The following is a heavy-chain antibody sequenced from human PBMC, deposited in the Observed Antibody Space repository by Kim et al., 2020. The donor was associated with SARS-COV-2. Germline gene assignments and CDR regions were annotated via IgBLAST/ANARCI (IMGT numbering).Heavy chain of an antibody. CDR2: IDPSDSYT. J-gene: IGHJ4*02. D-gene: IGHD3-10*01. CDR3: AGHPRGFGQGQYFDY. CDR1: GYSFPTYW. V-gene: IGHV5-10-1*01. Sequence: GESLKISCKASGYSFPTYWISWVHQVPGKGLEWMGRIDPSDSYTNYSPSFQGHVTISTDKTISTAYLEWSSLKASDTAMYFCAGHPRGFGQGQYFDYWGQGTLVTVSS.